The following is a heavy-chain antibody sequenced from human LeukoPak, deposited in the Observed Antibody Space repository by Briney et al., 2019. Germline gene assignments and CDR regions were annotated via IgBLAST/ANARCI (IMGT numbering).Heavy chain of an antibody. CDR2: ISYDGSNK. Sequence: GGSLRLSCAASGFTFSSYWMSWVRQAPGKGLEWVAVISYDGSNKYYADSVKGRFTISRDNSKNTLYLQMNSLRAEDTAVYYCAKDYYGSGSSFDYWGQGTLVTVSS. CDR1: GFTFSSYW. J-gene: IGHJ4*02. V-gene: IGHV3-30*18. CDR3: AKDYYGSGSSFDY. D-gene: IGHD3-10*01.